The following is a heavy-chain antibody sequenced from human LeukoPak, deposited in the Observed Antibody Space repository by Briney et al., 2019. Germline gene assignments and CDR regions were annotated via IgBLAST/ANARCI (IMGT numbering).Heavy chain of an antibody. CDR2: IYPGDSDT. CDR1: GYSFNTYW. V-gene: IGHV5-51*01. J-gene: IGHJ3*02. Sequence: NLGESLKISCKASGYSFNTYWIGWVRQMPGKGLEWMGLIYPGDSDTRYSPSFQGQVTISADKSISTAYLQWSSLKASDTAMYYCARHYSSSSGDGFDIWGQGTMVTVSS. D-gene: IGHD6-6*01. CDR3: ARHYSSSSGDGFDI.